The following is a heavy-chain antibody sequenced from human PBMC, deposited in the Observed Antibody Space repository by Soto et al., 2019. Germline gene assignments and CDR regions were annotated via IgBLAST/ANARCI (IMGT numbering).Heavy chain of an antibody. V-gene: IGHV3-30*18. CDR2: ISYDGSNK. D-gene: IGHD2-21*02. CDR1: GFNFSSYV. Sequence: ALRLSCAASGFNFSSYVMHWVRPAPGTGLEWVAVISYDGSNKYYADSVKGRFTISRDNSKNTLYLQMNSLRAEDTAVYYCAKALFAYCGGDCYSDFWGQGTLVTVSS. J-gene: IGHJ4*02. CDR3: AKALFAYCGGDCYSDF.